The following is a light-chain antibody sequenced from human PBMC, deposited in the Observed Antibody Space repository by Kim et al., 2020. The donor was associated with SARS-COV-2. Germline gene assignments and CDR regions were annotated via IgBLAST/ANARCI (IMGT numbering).Light chain of an antibody. CDR1: SSNIGNNY. CDR2: DNK. CDR3: GTWDSSLSAWV. Sequence: QSVLTQPPSVSAAPGQKVTISCSGSSSNIGNNYVSWYRQLPGTGPKLLIYDNKKRPSGIPDRFSGSKSGTSATLGITGLQTGDEADYYCGTWDSSLSAWVFGGGTKVTVL. J-gene: IGLJ3*02. V-gene: IGLV1-51*01.